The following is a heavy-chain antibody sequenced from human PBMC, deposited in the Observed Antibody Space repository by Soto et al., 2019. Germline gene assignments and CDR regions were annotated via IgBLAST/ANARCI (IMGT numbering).Heavy chain of an antibody. J-gene: IGHJ5*02. V-gene: IGHV4-59*01. D-gene: IGHD5-12*01. Sequence: QVQLQESGPGLVKPSETLSLTCTVSGGSISSYYWSWIRQPPGKGLGWIGYIYYSGSTNYNPSLQSRATISVDPSKTQFSLKLSSVTAADTAVYYCAREVDGYNGEFDPWGQGTLVTVSS. CDR2: IYYSGST. CDR1: GGSISSYY. CDR3: AREVDGYNGEFDP.